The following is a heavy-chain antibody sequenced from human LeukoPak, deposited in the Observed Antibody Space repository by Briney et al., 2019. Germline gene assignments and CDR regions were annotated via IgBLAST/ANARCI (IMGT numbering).Heavy chain of an antibody. V-gene: IGHV3-48*03. CDR3: AKQGGYYYYYMDV. D-gene: IGHD1/OR15-1a*01. CDR1: GFTFSSYE. J-gene: IGHJ6*03. Sequence: PGGSLRLSCVASGFTFSSYEMNWVRQAPGKGLEWVSYISGSGSPIYNADSVKGRFTISRDNSKNTLYLQMNSLRAEDTAVYYCAKQGGYYYYYMDVWGKGTTVTVSS. CDR2: ISGSGSPI.